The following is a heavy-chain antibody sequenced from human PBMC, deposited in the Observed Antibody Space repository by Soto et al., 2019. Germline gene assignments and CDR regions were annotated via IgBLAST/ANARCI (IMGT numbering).Heavy chain of an antibody. CDR2: IYYSGST. CDR3: ARLSTEAIFGVVIHDNWFDP. V-gene: IGHV4-59*08. D-gene: IGHD3-3*01. J-gene: IGHJ5*02. CDR1: GGSISSYY. Sequence: SETLSLTCPVSGGSISSYYWSWIRQPPGKGLEWIGYIYYSGSTNYNPSLKSRVTISVDTSKNQFSLKLSSVTAADTAVYYCARLSTEAIFGVVIHDNWFDPWGHGTLVTVSS.